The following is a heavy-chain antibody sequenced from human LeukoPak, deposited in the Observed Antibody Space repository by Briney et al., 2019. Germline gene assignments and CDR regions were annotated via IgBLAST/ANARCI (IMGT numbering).Heavy chain of an antibody. CDR2: IRYDGSNR. CDR1: GFTFSSYG. J-gene: IGHJ4*02. D-gene: IGHD3-22*01. CDR3: ARSRYYYDSSGSPYYFDY. Sequence: GGSLRLSCAASGFTFSSYGMHWVRQALGKGLEWVAFIRYDGSNRHYADSVKGRFTISRDNAKNSLYLQMNSLRAEDTAVYYCARSRYYYDSSGSPYYFDYWGQGTLVTVSS. V-gene: IGHV3-30*02.